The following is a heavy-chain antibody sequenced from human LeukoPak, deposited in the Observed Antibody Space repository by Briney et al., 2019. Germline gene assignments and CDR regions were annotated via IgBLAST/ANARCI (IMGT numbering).Heavy chain of an antibody. V-gene: IGHV3-48*03. J-gene: IGHJ5*02. CDR2: ISSSGSTI. CDR3: ARERPYLGYCSGGSCGRGP. CDR1: GFTFSSYE. D-gene: IGHD2-15*01. Sequence: GGSLRLSCAASGFTFSSYEMNWVRQAPGKGLEWVSYISSSGSTIYYADSVKGRFTISRDNAKNSLYLQMNSLRAEDTAVYYCARERPYLGYCSGGSCGRGPWGQGTLVTVSS.